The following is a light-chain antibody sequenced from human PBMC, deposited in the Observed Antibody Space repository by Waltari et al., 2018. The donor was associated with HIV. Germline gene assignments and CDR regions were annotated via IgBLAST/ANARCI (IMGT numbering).Light chain of an antibody. CDR1: NRDIGGYDF. V-gene: IGLV2-14*01. Sequence: HSALTQPASVSGSPGQSITISCTGTNRDIGGYDFVSWYQQHPGRAPKLMIYGVSARPSGVSNRFSGSKSGNRASLTISGVQAEDEADYYCSSYAYNSVLVFGGGTKLTVL. J-gene: IGLJ3*02. CDR2: GVS. CDR3: SSYAYNSVLV.